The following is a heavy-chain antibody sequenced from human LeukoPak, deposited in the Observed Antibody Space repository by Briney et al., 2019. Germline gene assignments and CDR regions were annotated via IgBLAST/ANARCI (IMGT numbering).Heavy chain of an antibody. CDR3: ARGPRWYSSGWPFDY. V-gene: IGHV4-34*01. CDR1: GGSISSYY. J-gene: IGHJ4*02. CDR2: INHSGST. D-gene: IGHD6-19*01. Sequence: SETLSLTCTVSGGSISSYYWSWIRQPPGKGLEWIGEINHSGSTNYNPSLKSRVTISVDTSKNQFSLKLSSVTAADTAVYYCARGPRWYSSGWPFDYWGQGTLVTVSS.